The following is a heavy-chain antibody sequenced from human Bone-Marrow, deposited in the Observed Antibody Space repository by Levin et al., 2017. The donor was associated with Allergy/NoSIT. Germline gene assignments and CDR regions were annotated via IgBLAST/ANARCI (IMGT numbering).Heavy chain of an antibody. V-gene: IGHV3-33*01. D-gene: IGHD3-16*01. J-gene: IGHJ3*02. Sequence: GESLKISCAASGFTFSSYGMHWVRQAPGKGLEWVAVIWYDGSNKYYADSVKGRFTISRDNSKNTLYLQMNSLRAEDTAVYYCARDPSPRGMDAFDIWGQGTMVTVSS. CDR3: ARDPSPRGMDAFDI. CDR2: IWYDGSNK. CDR1: GFTFSSYG.